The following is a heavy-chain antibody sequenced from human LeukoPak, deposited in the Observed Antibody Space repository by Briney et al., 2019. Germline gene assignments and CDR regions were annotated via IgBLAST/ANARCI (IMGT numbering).Heavy chain of an antibody. CDR1: GGTFSSYA. CDR2: INPSSGGT. J-gene: IGHJ4*02. D-gene: IGHD5-12*01. Sequence: ASVKVSCKASGGTFSSYAISWVRQAPGQGLEWMGWINPSSGGTNYAQKFQGRVTMASDTSISTAYMELSRLRSDDTAVYYCARDLRATISYSFSFDCWGQGTLVTVSS. CDR3: ARDLRATISYSFSFDC. V-gene: IGHV1-2*02.